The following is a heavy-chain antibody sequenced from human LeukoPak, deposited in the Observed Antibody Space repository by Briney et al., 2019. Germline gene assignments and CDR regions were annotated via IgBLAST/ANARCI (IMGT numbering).Heavy chain of an antibody. J-gene: IGHJ6*02. CDR1: GSTFKNYG. Sequence: GGSLRPSCAASGSTFKNYGMNWVRQAPGKGLEWVSSISSGATYIDNADSVKGRFTISRDNAKNSLYLEMNSLRAEDTAVYYCARSKGGAQREYGMDVWGQGTTVTVSS. CDR3: ARSKGGAQREYGMDV. CDR2: ISSGATYI. V-gene: IGHV3-21*06. D-gene: IGHD1-1*01.